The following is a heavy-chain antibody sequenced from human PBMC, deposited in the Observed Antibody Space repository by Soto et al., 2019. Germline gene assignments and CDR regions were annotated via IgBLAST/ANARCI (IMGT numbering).Heavy chain of an antibody. CDR1: GGTFSSYA. D-gene: IGHD3-22*01. V-gene: IGHV1-69*13. CDR3: ARGGNYDSSGYYYDKIDY. CDR2: IIPIFGTA. J-gene: IGHJ4*02. Sequence: SVKVSCKASGGTFSSYAISWVRQATGQGLEWMGGIIPIFGTANYAQKFQGRVTITADESTSTAHMELSSLRSEDTAVYYCARGGNYDSSGYYYDKIDYWGQGTLVTVSS.